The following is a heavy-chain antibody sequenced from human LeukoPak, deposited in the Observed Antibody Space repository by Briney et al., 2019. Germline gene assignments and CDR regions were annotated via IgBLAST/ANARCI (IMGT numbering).Heavy chain of an antibody. CDR1: GFTFSSYE. V-gene: IGHV3-48*03. CDR3: ARDYYDNSGRFDY. Sequence: PGGSLRLSCAVSGFTFSSYEMNWVRQVPGKGLEGVSYISGSGSTIYYADSVKGRFTISRDNAKNSLYLQMNSLGAEDTAVYYCARDYYDNSGRFDYWGQGALVTVSS. J-gene: IGHJ4*02. CDR2: ISGSGSTI. D-gene: IGHD3-22*01.